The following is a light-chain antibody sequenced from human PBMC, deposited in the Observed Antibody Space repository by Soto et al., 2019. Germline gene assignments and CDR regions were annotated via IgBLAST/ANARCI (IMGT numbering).Light chain of an antibody. Sequence: ALTQPPSASGSPGQSVAISCTGTSSDVGGYNYVSWYQQHPGKAPKLMIYEVNKRPSGVPDRFSGSKSGNTASLTVSGLQAEDEADYYCSSYAGSSNVFGTGTKVTVL. J-gene: IGLJ1*01. CDR1: SSDVGGYNY. CDR3: SSYAGSSNV. CDR2: EVN. V-gene: IGLV2-8*01.